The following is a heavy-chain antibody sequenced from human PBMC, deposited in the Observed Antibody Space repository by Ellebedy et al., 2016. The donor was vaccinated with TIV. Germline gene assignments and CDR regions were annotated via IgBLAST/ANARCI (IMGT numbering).Heavy chain of an antibody. J-gene: IGHJ6*02. CDR2: INPNSGDT. CDR3: ARSMTMIVVVGTREPRLPQPLDV. CDR1: GYTFTGFY. Sequence: ASVKVSCKTSGYTFTGFYMHWVRQAPGQGLEWMGWINPNSGDTNYAQKFQGRVTMARDTSISTAYMEVNRLTSDDTAVYYCARSMTMIVVVGTREPRLPQPLDVWGQGTTVTVSS. V-gene: IGHV1-2*02. D-gene: IGHD3-22*01.